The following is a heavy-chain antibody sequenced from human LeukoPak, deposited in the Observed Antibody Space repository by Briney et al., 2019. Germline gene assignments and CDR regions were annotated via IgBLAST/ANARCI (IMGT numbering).Heavy chain of an antibody. CDR3: AREVSHSDY. J-gene: IGHJ4*02. V-gene: IGHV3-21*01. CDR1: GFTVSSSY. D-gene: IGHD2-21*01. CDR2: ISSSSSYI. Sequence: PGGSLRLSCAASGFTVSSSYMSWVCQAPGKGLEWVSSISSSSSYIYYADSVKGRFTISRDNAKNSLYLQMNSLGAEDTAVYYCAREVSHSDYWGQGTLVTVSS.